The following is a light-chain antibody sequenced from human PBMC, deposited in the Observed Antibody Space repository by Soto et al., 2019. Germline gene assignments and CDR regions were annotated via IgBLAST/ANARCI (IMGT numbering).Light chain of an antibody. CDR2: DVS. J-gene: IGLJ2*01. CDR1: SSDVGGYNY. Sequence: QSALTQPASVSGSPGQSITISCTGTSSDVGGYNYVSWYQQHPGKAPKLMIYDVSNRPSGVSNRFSGSKSGNTASLTISGLQAEDEADYYCSSYTSSNTIHVLFGGGTKLTVL. CDR3: SSYTSSNTIHVL. V-gene: IGLV2-14*01.